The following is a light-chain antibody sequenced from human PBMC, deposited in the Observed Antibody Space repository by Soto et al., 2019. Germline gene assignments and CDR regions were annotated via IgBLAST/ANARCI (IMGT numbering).Light chain of an antibody. CDR3: PQYNNWPPWT. Sequence: EIVLTQSPGTLSLSPGERATLSCRASQSVFNNHIGWYQQKPGQAPGLLIFGASTRATGIPARFSGSGSWTEFTLTSSSPQSEDFEVYYCPQYNNWPPWTFGQGTKVDI. CDR1: QSVFNN. V-gene: IGKV3-15*01. J-gene: IGKJ1*01. CDR2: GAS.